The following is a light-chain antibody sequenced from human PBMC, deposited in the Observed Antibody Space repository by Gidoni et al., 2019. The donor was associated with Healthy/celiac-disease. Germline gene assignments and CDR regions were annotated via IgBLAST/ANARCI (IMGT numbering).Light chain of an antibody. CDR2: GAS. CDR3: QQYGSSPQT. V-gene: IGKV3-20*01. J-gene: IGKJ1*01. Sequence: EIVLTQSPGPLSLSPGERATLSCRASQSVSSSYLAWYQQKPGQAPRLLIYGASSRATGLPDRFSGSGSGTDFTLTISRLEPEDFAVYYCQQYGSSPQTFGQXTKVEIK. CDR1: QSVSSSY.